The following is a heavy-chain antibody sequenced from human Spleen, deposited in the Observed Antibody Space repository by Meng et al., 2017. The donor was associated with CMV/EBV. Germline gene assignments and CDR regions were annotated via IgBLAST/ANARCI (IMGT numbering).Heavy chain of an antibody. CDR1: GRSKRGYS. Sequence: LTCNVYGRSKRGYSGGGRGKRGKKGQGEKGEIKESEETNYNASRKSQVTISIDTSKNHFSLKLNSVTAADTAVYYCGRDRGTVPLDYWGQGTLVTVSS. J-gene: IGHJ4*02. CDR2: IKESEET. V-gene: IGHV4-34*01. D-gene: IGHD1-14*01. CDR3: GRDRGTVPLDY.